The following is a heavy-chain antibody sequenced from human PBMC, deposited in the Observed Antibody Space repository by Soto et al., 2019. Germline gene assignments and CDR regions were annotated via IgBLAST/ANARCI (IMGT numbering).Heavy chain of an antibody. Sequence: GGSLRLSCAASGFTFSSYSMNWVRQAPGKGLEWVSSISSSSSYIYYADSVKGRFTISRDNAKNSLYLQMNSLRAEDTAVYYCARVSGYSRYDGSTVDYSGQGTLVTVSS. J-gene: IGHJ4*02. D-gene: IGHD5-12*01. CDR2: ISSSSSYI. CDR3: ARVSGYSRYDGSTVDY. CDR1: GFTFSSYS. V-gene: IGHV3-21*01.